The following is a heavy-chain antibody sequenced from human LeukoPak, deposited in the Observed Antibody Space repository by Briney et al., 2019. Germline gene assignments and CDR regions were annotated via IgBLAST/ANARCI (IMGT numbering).Heavy chain of an antibody. Sequence: SETLFLTCTVSGGSISSYYWSWIRQPPGKGLEWIGYIYYSGSTNYNPSLKSRVTISVDTSKNQFSLKLSSVTAADTAVYYCARGGRYCSSTSCSVWRKFDYWGQGTLVTVSS. J-gene: IGHJ4*02. CDR2: IYYSGST. V-gene: IGHV4-59*01. CDR3: ARGGRYCSSTSCSVWRKFDY. CDR1: GGSISSYY. D-gene: IGHD2-2*01.